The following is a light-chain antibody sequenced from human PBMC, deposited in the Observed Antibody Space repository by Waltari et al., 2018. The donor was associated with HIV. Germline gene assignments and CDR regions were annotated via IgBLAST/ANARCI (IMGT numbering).Light chain of an antibody. CDR2: DNN. V-gene: IGLV1-40*01. CDR1: SSHIGAGYD. Sequence: QSVLTQPPSVSAAPGQRVPISCPGSSSHIGAGYDVHWYQHPPGTAPNLLIYDNNNRPSGVPDRFSGSKPGTSASLAITGLQAEDEADYYCQSYDSSLSGVIFGGGTKLTVL. J-gene: IGLJ2*01. CDR3: QSYDSSLSGVI.